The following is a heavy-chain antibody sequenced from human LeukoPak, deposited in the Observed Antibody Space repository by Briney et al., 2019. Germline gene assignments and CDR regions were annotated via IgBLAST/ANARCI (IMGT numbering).Heavy chain of an antibody. Sequence: SETLSLTCAVYGGSFSGYYWSWIRQPPGKGLEWIGEINHSGSTNYNPSLKSRVTISVDTSKNQFSLKLSSVTAADTAVYYCARRFSGSTPFDYWGQGTLVTVSS. J-gene: IGHJ4*02. CDR2: INHSGST. D-gene: IGHD3-10*01. CDR3: ARRFSGSTPFDY. V-gene: IGHV4-34*01. CDR1: GGSFSGYY.